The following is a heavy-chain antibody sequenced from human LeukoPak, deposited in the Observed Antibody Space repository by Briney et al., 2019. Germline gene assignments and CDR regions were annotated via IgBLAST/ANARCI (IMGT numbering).Heavy chain of an antibody. V-gene: IGHV3-23*01. CDR3: AKGGPQFFDY. CDR2: ISGSGGST. J-gene: IGHJ4*02. CDR1: GFTFSDYA. D-gene: IGHD5-24*01. Sequence: GALILSCAVSGFTFSDYAMSWVRQAPGKGLEWVSTISGSGGSTYSADSVKGRFTISRDNSRNTLYLQMNSLRAEDTAIYYCAKGGPQFFDYWGQGTLVTVSS.